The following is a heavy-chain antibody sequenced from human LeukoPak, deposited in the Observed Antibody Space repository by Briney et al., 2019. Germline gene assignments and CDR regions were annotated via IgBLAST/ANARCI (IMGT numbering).Heavy chain of an antibody. CDR2: NYTSGST. Sequence: SETLSLTCTVSGGSISSYYWSWIRQPPGKGLEWIGYNYTSGSTNYNPSLKSRVTISVDTSKNQFSLKLSSVTAADTAVYYCARAYYYDSSGPSFDPWGQGTLVTVSS. V-gene: IGHV4-4*09. CDR1: GGSISSYY. CDR3: ARAYYYDSSGPSFDP. J-gene: IGHJ5*02. D-gene: IGHD3-22*01.